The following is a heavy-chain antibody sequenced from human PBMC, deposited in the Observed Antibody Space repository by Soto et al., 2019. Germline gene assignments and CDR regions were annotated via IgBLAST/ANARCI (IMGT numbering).Heavy chain of an antibody. CDR1: GFTFSSYA. Sequence: LRLSCAASGFTFSSYAMSWVRQAPGKGLEWVSAISGSGGSTYYADSVKGRFTISRDNSKNTLYLQMNSLRAEDTAVYYCAKPCDSSGYYSYFDYWGQGTLVTVSS. J-gene: IGHJ4*02. V-gene: IGHV3-23*01. D-gene: IGHD3-22*01. CDR3: AKPCDSSGYYSYFDY. CDR2: ISGSGGST.